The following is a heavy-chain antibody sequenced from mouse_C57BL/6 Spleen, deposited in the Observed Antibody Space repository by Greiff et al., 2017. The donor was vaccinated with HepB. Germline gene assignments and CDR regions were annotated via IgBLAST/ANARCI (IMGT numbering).Heavy chain of an antibody. CDR3: ARGDYDERDWYFDV. J-gene: IGHJ1*03. CDR1: GFTFSDYG. CDR2: ISSGSSTI. V-gene: IGHV5-17*01. Sequence: EVKVVESGGGLVKPGGSLKLSCAASGFTFSDYGMHWVRQAPEKGLECVAYISSGSSTIYYAVTVTGRFTISRDNAKNTLFLQMTSLRSEDTAMYYCARGDYDERDWYFDVWGTGTTVTVSS. D-gene: IGHD2-4*01.